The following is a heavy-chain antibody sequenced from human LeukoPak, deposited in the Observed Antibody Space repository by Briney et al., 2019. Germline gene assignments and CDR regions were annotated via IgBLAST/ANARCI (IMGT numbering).Heavy chain of an antibody. J-gene: IGHJ6*03. Sequence: GGSLRLSCIASGFTLSRYIMNWVRQAPGKGLEWVASISNDSRYIYYSDSVKGRFTISRDNARNSLYLQMNSLRAEDTALYYCARDGDTVLTRGYYYYMGVWGKGTTVTVSS. CDR1: GFTLSRYI. CDR2: ISNDSRYI. CDR3: ARDGDTVLTRGYYYYMGV. D-gene: IGHD4-23*01. V-gene: IGHV3-21*01.